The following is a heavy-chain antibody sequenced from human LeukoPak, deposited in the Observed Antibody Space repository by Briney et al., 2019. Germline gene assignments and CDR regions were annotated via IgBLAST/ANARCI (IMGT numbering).Heavy chain of an antibody. CDR3: ARLYSSSWYDPYYFDY. Sequence: SGTLSLTCAVSGGSISSSNWWNWVRQPPGKGLEWIGEIYHSGSTNYNPSLKSRVTISVDKSKNQFSLKLSSVTAADTAVYYCARLYSSSWYDPYYFDYWGQGTLVTVSS. D-gene: IGHD6-13*01. CDR1: GGSISSSNW. CDR2: IYHSGST. V-gene: IGHV4-4*02. J-gene: IGHJ4*02.